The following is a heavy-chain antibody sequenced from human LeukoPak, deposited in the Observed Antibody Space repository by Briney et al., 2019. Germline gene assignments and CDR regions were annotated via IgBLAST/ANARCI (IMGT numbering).Heavy chain of an antibody. Sequence: GGSLRLSCAASGFIVSNNYMNWVRQAPGKGLEWVSIIYSGGGTYYADSVKGRFTISRDNSKNTLYLQMHSLRADDTAVYYCARGCYYERSGYCPFDYWGPGTLVTVCS. CDR3: ARGCYYERSGYCPFDY. D-gene: IGHD3-22*01. CDR2: IYSGGGT. J-gene: IGHJ4*02. CDR1: GFIVSNNY. V-gene: IGHV3-53*01.